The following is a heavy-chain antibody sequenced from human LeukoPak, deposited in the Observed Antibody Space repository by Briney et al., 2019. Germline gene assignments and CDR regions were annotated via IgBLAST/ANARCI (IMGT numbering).Heavy chain of an antibody. CDR1: GITFRNSG. Sequence: GGSLRLSCAASGITFRNSGMSWVRQAPGKGLDWVSAITGSGDITYYADSVKGRFTISRDNLKNTLFLQMNSLRAEDTAVYYCAKDPVGYSYGPHYFDYWGQGTLVTVSS. D-gene: IGHD5-18*01. CDR2: ITGSGDIT. V-gene: IGHV3-23*01. CDR3: AKDPVGYSYGPHYFDY. J-gene: IGHJ4*02.